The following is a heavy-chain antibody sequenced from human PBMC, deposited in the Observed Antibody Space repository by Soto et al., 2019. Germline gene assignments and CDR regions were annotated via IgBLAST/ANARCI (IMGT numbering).Heavy chain of an antibody. V-gene: IGHV1-69*06. J-gene: IGHJ4*02. D-gene: IGHD1-26*01. CDR3: ARDSYSGSYGPFGY. CDR2: IIPIFNST. Sequence: VASVKVSCKVSGSRFSNYVISWVRQAPGHGLEWLGRIIPIFNSTKYAQNFQGRVTITADKSASTASLELSSLRSDDTAVYYCARDSYSGSYGPFGYWGQGTLVTVSS. CDR1: GSRFSNYV.